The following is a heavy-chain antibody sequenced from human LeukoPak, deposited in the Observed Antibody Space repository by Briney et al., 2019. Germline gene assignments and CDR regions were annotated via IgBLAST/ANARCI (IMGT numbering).Heavy chain of an antibody. CDR1: GFTFSKYW. CDR2: INTDGTVT. D-gene: IGHD6-19*01. CDR3: ATKQWLAPPPDS. Sequence: GGSLRLSCAASGFTFSKYWMLWVRQAPGKGLESVSRINTDGTVTTYADSVRGRFTVSRDSADNTMFLQMNSVRDEDTAVYYCATKQWLAPPPDSWGQGTPVTVSS. V-gene: IGHV3-74*01. J-gene: IGHJ4*02.